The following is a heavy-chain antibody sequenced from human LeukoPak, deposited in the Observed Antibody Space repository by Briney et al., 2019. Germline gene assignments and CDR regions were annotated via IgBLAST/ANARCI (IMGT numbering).Heavy chain of an antibody. V-gene: IGHV3-30-3*01. CDR1: GFTFSSYA. CDR3: ARGKQQLVLRWFDP. CDR2: ISYDGSNK. J-gene: IGHJ5*02. D-gene: IGHD6-13*01. Sequence: GGSLRLSCAASGFTFSSYAMHWVRQAPGKGLEWVAVISYDGSNKYYADSVKGRFTISRDNSKNTLYLQMNSLRAEDTAVYYCARGKQQLVLRWFDPWGQGTLVTVSS.